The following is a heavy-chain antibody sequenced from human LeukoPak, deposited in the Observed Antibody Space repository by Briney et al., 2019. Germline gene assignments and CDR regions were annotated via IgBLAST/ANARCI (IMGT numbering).Heavy chain of an antibody. CDR3: ARDSYSSGAHFDY. V-gene: IGHV3-74*01. CDR2: INSDGSST. J-gene: IGHJ4*02. CDR1: GFTFSSYE. D-gene: IGHD6-19*01. Sequence: PGGSLRLSXAASGFTFSSYEMNWVRQAPGKGLEWVSRINSDGSSTSYADSVKGRFTISRDNAKNTLYLQMNSLRAEDTAVYYCARDSYSSGAHFDYWGQGTLVTVSS.